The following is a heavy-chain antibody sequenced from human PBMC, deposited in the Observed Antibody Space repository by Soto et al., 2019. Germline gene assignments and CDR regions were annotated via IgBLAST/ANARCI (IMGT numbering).Heavy chain of an antibody. CDR3: ARGVHYYYYGMDV. Sequence: QVQLVESGGGVVQPGRSLRLSCAASGFTFSSYGMHWVRQAPGKGLEWVAVIWYDGSNKYYADSVKGRFTISRDNSKNPLYLQMNSLRAEDTAVYYCARGVHYYYYGMDVWGQGTTVTVSS. CDR2: IWYDGSNK. J-gene: IGHJ6*02. CDR1: GFTFSSYG. V-gene: IGHV3-33*01. D-gene: IGHD3-16*01.